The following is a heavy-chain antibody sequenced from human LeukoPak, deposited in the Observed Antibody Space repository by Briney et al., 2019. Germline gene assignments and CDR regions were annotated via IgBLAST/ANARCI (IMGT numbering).Heavy chain of an antibody. D-gene: IGHD6-13*01. J-gene: IGHJ6*02. CDR3: ARDRTRQLGNFYYYYGMDV. V-gene: IGHV7-4-1*02. CDR1: GYTFTSYA. Sequence: PEASVKVSCKASGYTFTSYAMHWVRQAPGQGLEWMGWINTNTGNPTYAQGFTGRFVFSLDTSVSTAYLQISSLKAEDTAVYYCARDRTRQLGNFYYYYGMDVWGQGTTVTVSS. CDR2: INTNTGNP.